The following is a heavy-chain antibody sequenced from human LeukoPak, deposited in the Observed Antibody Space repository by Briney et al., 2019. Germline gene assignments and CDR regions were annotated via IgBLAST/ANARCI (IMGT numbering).Heavy chain of an antibody. D-gene: IGHD3-16*01. J-gene: IGHJ5*02. Sequence: SETLSLTCTVSGGSISSYYWSWIRQPPGKGLEWIGYIYYSGSTNYNPSLKSRVTMSVDTSKNQFSLKLSSVTAADTAVYYCARVIRGITFGNNWFDPWGQGILVTVSS. V-gene: IGHV4-59*12. CDR2: IYYSGST. CDR3: ARVIRGITFGNNWFDP. CDR1: GGSISSYY.